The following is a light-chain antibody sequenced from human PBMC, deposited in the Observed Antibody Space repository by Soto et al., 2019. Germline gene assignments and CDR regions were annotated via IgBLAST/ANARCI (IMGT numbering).Light chain of an antibody. Sequence: QSVLTQPPSASGSPGQSVTISCTGTSSDVGGYNFVSWYQQYPGRAPKLIVFEVTKRPSGVPDRFSGSKSGNTASLTVSGLQAEDEADYYCSSYAGINDYVVFGGGTKVTVL. J-gene: IGLJ2*01. CDR3: SSYAGINDYVV. CDR2: EVT. V-gene: IGLV2-8*01. CDR1: SSDVGGYNF.